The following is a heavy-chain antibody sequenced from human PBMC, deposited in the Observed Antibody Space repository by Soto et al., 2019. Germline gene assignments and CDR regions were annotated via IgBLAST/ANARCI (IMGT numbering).Heavy chain of an antibody. J-gene: IGHJ4*02. Sequence: QVQLVQSGAEVKKPGSSVKVSCKASGGTFSSYTISWVRQAPGQGLEWMGRIIPILGIANYAQKFQGRVTMTADKSTSTAYMELSSLRSEDTAVYYCASPKGYCSSTSCPFDYWGQGTLVTVSS. CDR1: GGTFSSYT. CDR2: IIPILGIA. V-gene: IGHV1-69*02. CDR3: ASPKGYCSSTSCPFDY. D-gene: IGHD2-2*01.